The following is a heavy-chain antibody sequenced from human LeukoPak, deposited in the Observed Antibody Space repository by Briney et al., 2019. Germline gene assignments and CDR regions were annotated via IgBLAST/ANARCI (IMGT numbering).Heavy chain of an antibody. J-gene: IGHJ6*03. CDR3: ARHGIGGNYCTGTSCYEGDSYYYYYYYMDV. V-gene: IGHV4-4*07. CDR2: IYTSGST. D-gene: IGHD2-2*01. Sequence: PSETLSLTCTVSGGSISSYYWSWIRQPAGKGLEWIGRIYTSGSTNYNPSLKSRVTMSVDTSKNQFSLKLSSVTAADTAVYYCARHGIGGNYCTGTSCYEGDSYYYYYYYMDVWGKGTTVTVSS. CDR1: GGSISSYY.